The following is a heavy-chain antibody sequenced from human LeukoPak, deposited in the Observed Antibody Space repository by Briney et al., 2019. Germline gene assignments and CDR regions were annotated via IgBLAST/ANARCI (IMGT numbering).Heavy chain of an antibody. V-gene: IGHV3-30-3*01. CDR3: ASSPAGRGYSYSTDWYFDL. Sequence: GGSLRLSCAASGFTFSSYAMHWVRQAPGKGLEWVAVISYDGSNKYYADSVKGRFTISRDNSKNTLYLQMNSLRAEDTAVYYCASSPAGRGYSYSTDWYFDLWGRGTLVTVSS. CDR1: GFTFSSYA. CDR2: ISYDGSNK. J-gene: IGHJ2*01. D-gene: IGHD5-18*01.